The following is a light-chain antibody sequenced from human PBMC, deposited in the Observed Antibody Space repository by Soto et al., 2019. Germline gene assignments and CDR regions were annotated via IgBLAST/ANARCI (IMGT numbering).Light chain of an antibody. CDR1: SSNIGSNT. CDR2: SNN. J-gene: IGLJ1*01. CDR3: QSYDSSLSGYV. Sequence: QAVLTQPPSASRTPGQRVTISCSGSSSNIGSNTVNWYQQLPGTAPKLLIYSNNQRPSGVPDRFSGSKSGTSASLAITGLQAEDEADYYCQSYDSSLSGYVFGTGTKLTVL. V-gene: IGLV1-44*01.